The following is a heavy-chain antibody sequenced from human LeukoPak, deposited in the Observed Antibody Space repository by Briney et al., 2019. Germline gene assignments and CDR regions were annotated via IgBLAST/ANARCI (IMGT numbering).Heavy chain of an antibody. V-gene: IGHV1-2*02. J-gene: IGHJ4*02. Sequence: GASVKVSCKASGYTFTDYYMHWVRQAPGQGFEWMGWINPNDGDTNYAQKFQGRVTMTRDTSISTAHMEVSRLRSDDTAVYYCARANFLYCSSSTCLFDYGGQEPLVTVSS. CDR3: ARANFLYCSSSTCLFDY. CDR1: GYTFTDYY. D-gene: IGHD2-2*01. CDR2: INPNDGDT.